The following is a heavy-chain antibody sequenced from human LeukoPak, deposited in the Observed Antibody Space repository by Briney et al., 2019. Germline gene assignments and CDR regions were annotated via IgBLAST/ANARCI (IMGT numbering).Heavy chain of an antibody. CDR2: ISASGGST. D-gene: IGHD1-26*01. CDR3: ASPGRSSVEY. Sequence: GGSLRLSCAASGFTFSPYAMSWVRQAPGKGLEWVSAISASGGSTYYADSVKGRFTISRDNSKNTLYLQMNSPKAEDAAVYYCASPGRSSVEYWGQGTLVTVSS. V-gene: IGHV3-23*01. CDR1: GFTFSPYA. J-gene: IGHJ4*02.